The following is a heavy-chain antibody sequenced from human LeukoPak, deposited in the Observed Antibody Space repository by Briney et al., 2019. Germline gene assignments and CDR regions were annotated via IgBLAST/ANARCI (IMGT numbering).Heavy chain of an antibody. V-gene: IGHV3-11*01. CDR2: ISSSGRTM. CDR1: GFTFDYYY. D-gene: IGHD3-3*01. CDR3: ARVGPYYDLDN. Sequence: PGGSLRLSCAASGFTFDYYYMTWIRQAPGKGLEWVSYISSSGRTMFYADSVKGRFTVSRGNAKNSLYLQMNTPRAEDTAVYYCARVGPYYDLDNWGQGTLVTVSS. J-gene: IGHJ4*02.